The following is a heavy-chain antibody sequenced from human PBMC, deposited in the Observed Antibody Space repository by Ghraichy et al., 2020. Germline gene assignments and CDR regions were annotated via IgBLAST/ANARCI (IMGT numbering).Heavy chain of an antibody. Sequence: GGSLRLSCTASGFPVTSNYMSWVRQAPGKGLEWVSVIQSGGSTQYADSVEGRFTTSRDNSKNTVYLQMNNLRVDDTAVYYCARPGTMEYYGMDVWGQGTTVTVSS. J-gene: IGHJ6*02. CDR1: GFPVTSNY. V-gene: IGHV3-53*01. D-gene: IGHD1-26*01. CDR2: IQSGGST. CDR3: ARPGTMEYYGMDV.